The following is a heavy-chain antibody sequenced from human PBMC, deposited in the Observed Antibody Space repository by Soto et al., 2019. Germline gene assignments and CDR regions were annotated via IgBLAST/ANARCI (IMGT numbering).Heavy chain of an antibody. J-gene: IGHJ4*02. CDR2: ISSNGGST. V-gene: IGHV3-64D*06. CDR1: GFTFSSYA. Sequence: GGSLRLSCSASGFTFSSYAMHWVRQAPGKGLEYVSAISSNGGSTYYADSVKGRFTISRDNSKNTLDLQMSSLRAEDTAVYYCVKSRSSIWADYWGQGTLVTVSS. CDR3: VKSRSSIWADY. D-gene: IGHD6-13*01.